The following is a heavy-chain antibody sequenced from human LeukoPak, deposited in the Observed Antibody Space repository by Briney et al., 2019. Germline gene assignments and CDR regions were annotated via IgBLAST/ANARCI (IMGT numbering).Heavy chain of an antibody. CDR1: GGSISSGGYS. CDR3: ARGAQWFGELFDY. D-gene: IGHD3-10*01. Sequence: SETLSLTCAVSGGSISSGGYSWRWIRQPPGTGLEWIGYIYHSGSTYYNPSLKSRVAISVDGSKNQFSLKLSSVTAADTAVYYCARGAQWFGELFDYWGQGTLVTVSS. CDR2: IYHSGST. J-gene: IGHJ4*02. V-gene: IGHV4-30-2*01.